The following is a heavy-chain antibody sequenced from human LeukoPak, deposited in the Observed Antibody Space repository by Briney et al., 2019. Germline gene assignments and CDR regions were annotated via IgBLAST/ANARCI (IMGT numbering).Heavy chain of an antibody. J-gene: IGHJ4*02. CDR2: IYDSGST. CDR1: GGSISGYY. D-gene: IGHD5-18*01. CDR3: ARLARGNRYGPYDY. V-gene: IGHV4-59*08. Sequence: SSETLSLTCTVSGGSISGYYWSWIRQPPGEGLEWIGYIYDSGSTDYNPSLRSRVTVSVDTSKNQFSLKLSSVTAADTAVYYCARLARGNRYGPYDYWGQGTLVTVSS.